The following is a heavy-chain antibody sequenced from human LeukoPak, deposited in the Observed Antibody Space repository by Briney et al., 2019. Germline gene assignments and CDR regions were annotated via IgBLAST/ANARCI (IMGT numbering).Heavy chain of an antibody. V-gene: IGHV3-74*01. CDR3: ARARTTSALGYYYYYMDV. Sequence: GGSLRLSCAASGFTFSSYWMHWVRQAPGKGLVWVSRINSDGSSTSYADSVKGRFTISRDDAKNTLYLQMNSLRAEDTAVYYCARARTTSALGYYYYYMDVWGKGTTVTISS. CDR1: GFTFSSYW. D-gene: IGHD2/OR15-2a*01. CDR2: INSDGSST. J-gene: IGHJ6*03.